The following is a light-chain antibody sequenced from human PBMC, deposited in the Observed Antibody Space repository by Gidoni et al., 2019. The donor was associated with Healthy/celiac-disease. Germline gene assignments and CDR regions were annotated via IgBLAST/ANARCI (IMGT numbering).Light chain of an antibody. CDR2: AAS. Sequence: DIQMTQSPSSLSASVGDRVTITCRASESISTYLNWYQQKPGKAPKLLIYAASSLQSGVPSRFSGSGSGTDFTLTISSLQPDDFATYFCQQSYISPFTYGPGTKVHIK. V-gene: IGKV1-39*01. J-gene: IGKJ3*01. CDR3: QQSYISPFT. CDR1: ESISTY.